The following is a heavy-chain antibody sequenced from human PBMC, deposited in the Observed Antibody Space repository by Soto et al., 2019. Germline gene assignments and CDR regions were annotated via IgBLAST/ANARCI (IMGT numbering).Heavy chain of an antibody. CDR3: ATHQTRPGEYYFDY. V-gene: IGHV1-69*12. D-gene: IGHD3-10*01. CDR2: LIPSFGTA. Sequence: QVQLVQSGAEVKKPGSSVKVSCKASGGTFSSYAISWVRQAPGQGLEWMGELIPSFGTANDALKGQGRGTISADESTSTGDLEMSSLSSEDTVVYYCATHQTRPGEYYFDYWGEGALVTVSS. J-gene: IGHJ4*02. CDR1: GGTFSSYA.